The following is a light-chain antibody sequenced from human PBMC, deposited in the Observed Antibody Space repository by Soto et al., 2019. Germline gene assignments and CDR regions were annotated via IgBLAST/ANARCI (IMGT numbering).Light chain of an antibody. CDR2: EVS. CDR1: SSDVGGYNY. J-gene: IGLJ3*02. V-gene: IGLV2-14*01. CDR3: SLYPSSRTWV. Sequence: QSALTQPASVSGSPGQSITISCTGTSSDVGGYNYVSWYQQHPGKAPKLMIYEVSNRPSGVSNRFSGSKSGNTASLTISGRQTEDEADYYFSLYPSSRTWVFGGGTKLTVL.